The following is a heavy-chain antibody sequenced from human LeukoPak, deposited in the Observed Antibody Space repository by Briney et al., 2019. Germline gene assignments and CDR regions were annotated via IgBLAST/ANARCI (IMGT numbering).Heavy chain of an antibody. CDR1: GYTFTSYG. CDR3: ARRSSSTPHYYYGMDV. V-gene: IGHV1-18*01. CDR2: ISAYNGNT. Sequence: ASVKVSFKASGYTFTSYGISWVRQAPGQGLEWMGWISAYNGNTNYAQKLQGRVTMTTDTSTSTAYMELRSLRSDDTAVYYCARRSSSTPHYYYGMDVWGQGTTVTVSS. D-gene: IGHD6-13*01. J-gene: IGHJ6*02.